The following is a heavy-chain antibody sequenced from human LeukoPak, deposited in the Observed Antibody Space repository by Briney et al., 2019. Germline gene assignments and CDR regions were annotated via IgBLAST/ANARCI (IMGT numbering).Heavy chain of an antibody. Sequence: RASVKVSCTASGYTFTGYYMHWVRQAPGQGLEWMGWINPNSGGTNYAQKFQGRVTMTRDTSISTAYMELSRLRSDDTAVYYCARDRAPLGIAAAGYYYYGMDVWGQGTTVTVSS. D-gene: IGHD6-13*01. CDR1: GYTFTGYY. J-gene: IGHJ6*02. CDR3: ARDRAPLGIAAAGYYYYGMDV. V-gene: IGHV1-2*02. CDR2: INPNSGGT.